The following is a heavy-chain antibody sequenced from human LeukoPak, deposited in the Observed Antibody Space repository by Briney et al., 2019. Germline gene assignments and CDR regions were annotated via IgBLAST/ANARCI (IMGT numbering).Heavy chain of an antibody. D-gene: IGHD3-10*01. CDR1: GGSISSGSYY. CDR3: ATHYGSGLDWFDP. V-gene: IGHV4-61*02. CDR2: FYTSGST. J-gene: IGHJ5*02. Sequence: PSETLSLTCTVSGGSISSGSYYWSWIRQPAGKRLEWIGRFYTSGSTNYNPSLKSRVTISVDTSKNQLSLKLSSVTAADTAMYYRATHYGSGLDWFDPWGQXXXXXVSX.